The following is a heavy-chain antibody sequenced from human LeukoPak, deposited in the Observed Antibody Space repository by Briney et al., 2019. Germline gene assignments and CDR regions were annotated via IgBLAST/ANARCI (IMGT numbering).Heavy chain of an antibody. CDR2: INSDGSST. CDR1: GFTFSSYW. J-gene: IGHJ4*02. Sequence: PGGSLRLSRAAAGFTFSSYWMHWDRQAPGKELVWVSRINSDGSSTTYADSVKGRFTISRDNAKNTLYLQMNSLRAEDTAVYYCAGAKAVASSSFDYWGQGTLVTVSS. D-gene: IGHD6-19*01. V-gene: IGHV3-74*01. CDR3: AGAKAVASSSFDY.